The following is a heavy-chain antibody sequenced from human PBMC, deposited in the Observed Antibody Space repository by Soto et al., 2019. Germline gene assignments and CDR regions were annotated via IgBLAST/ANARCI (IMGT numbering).Heavy chain of an antibody. CDR1: GFTFSNAW. D-gene: IGHD3-10*01. V-gene: IGHV3-15*07. CDR2: IKSKTDGGTT. Sequence: GGSLRLSCAASGFTFSNAWMNWVRQAPGKGLEWVGRIKSKTDGGTTDYAAPVEGRFTISKDDSKNTLYLQMNSLKTEDTAVYYCTTVWCVWGDLWFGELSSYYYYGMDVWGQGTTVTVSS. CDR3: TTVWCVWGDLWFGELSSYYYYGMDV. J-gene: IGHJ6*02.